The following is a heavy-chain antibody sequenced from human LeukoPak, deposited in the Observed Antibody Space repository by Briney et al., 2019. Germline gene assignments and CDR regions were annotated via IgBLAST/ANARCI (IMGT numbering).Heavy chain of an antibody. CDR2: ISSSSSYI. V-gene: IGHV3-21*01. D-gene: IGHD6-19*01. J-gene: IGHJ6*02. CDR3: ARLDVAVYYYYYGMDV. CDR1: GFTFSSYS. Sequence: GGSLRLSCAASGFTFSSYSMNWVRQAPGKGLEWVSSISSSSSYIYYADSVKGRFTISRDNAKNSLYLQMNSLRAEDTAVYYCARLDVAVYYYYYGMDVWGQGTTVTFSS.